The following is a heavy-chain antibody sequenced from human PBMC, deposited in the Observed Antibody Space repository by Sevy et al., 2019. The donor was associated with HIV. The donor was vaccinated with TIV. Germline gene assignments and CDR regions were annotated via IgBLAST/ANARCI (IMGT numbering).Heavy chain of an antibody. CDR2: ISNSGSPT. CDR3: AREGNRERQTIPLDS. D-gene: IGHD6-25*01. V-gene: IGHV3-48*02. Sequence: GGSLRLSCAASGFRFNYHNMNWVRQAPGKGLEWISYISNSGSPTYLADSVRGRFTISRDNAKNSLFLEMDNLTDEDTAVYYCAREGNRERQTIPLDSWGRGIQVTVSS. J-gene: IGHJ4*02. CDR1: GFRFNYHN.